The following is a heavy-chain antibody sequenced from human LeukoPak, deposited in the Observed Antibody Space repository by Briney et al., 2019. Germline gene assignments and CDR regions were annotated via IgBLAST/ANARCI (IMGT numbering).Heavy chain of an antibody. Sequence: GGSLRLSCAASGFTFSSYSMNWVRQAPGKGLEWVSSISSSSSYIYYADSVKGRFTISRDNAKNSLYLQMNSLRAEDTAVYYCARDREGYYDILTGMAGRGSEYYFDYWGQGTLVTVSS. D-gene: IGHD3-9*01. CDR3: ARDREGYYDILTGMAGRGSEYYFDY. J-gene: IGHJ4*02. V-gene: IGHV3-21*01. CDR2: ISSSSSYI. CDR1: GFTFSSYS.